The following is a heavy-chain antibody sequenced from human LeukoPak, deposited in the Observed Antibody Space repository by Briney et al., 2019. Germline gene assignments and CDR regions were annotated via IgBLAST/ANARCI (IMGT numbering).Heavy chain of an antibody. CDR1: GFTVSSNH. CDR3: ARTEAAAAFDP. D-gene: IGHD6-13*01. J-gene: IGHJ5*02. Sequence: GGSLRLSCAASGFTVSSNHMSWVRQAPGKGLEWVSVIYSGGSTYYADSVKGRFTISRDNSKNTLYLQMNSLRAEDTAVYYCARTEAAAAFDPWGQGTLVTVSS. CDR2: IYSGGST. V-gene: IGHV3-66*01.